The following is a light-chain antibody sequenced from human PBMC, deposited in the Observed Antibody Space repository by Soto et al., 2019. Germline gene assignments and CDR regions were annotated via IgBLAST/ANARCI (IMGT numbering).Light chain of an antibody. CDR3: SSYTGGNPSYV. CDR1: SSDVGGYDY. Sequence: QSFLTQPSSASLSPAQSVTISCTGTSSDVGGYDYVSWYQQHPGKAPKLMIYEVTIRPSGVSDRFSGSKSGNTASLTVSGLQAEDEADYYCSSYTGGNPSYVFGTGTKVTVL. J-gene: IGLJ1*01. V-gene: IGLV2-8*01. CDR2: EVT.